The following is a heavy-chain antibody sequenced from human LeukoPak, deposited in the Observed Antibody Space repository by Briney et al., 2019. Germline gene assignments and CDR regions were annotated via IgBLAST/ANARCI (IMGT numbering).Heavy chain of an antibody. CDR1: GGSFSGYY. CDR2: INHSGST. Sequence: SETLSLTCAVYGGSFSGYYWSWIRQPPGKGLEWIGEINHSGSTNYNPSLKSRVTISVDTSKNQFSLKLSPVTAADTAVYYCARFGCSGGSCVLDYWGQGTLVTVSS. D-gene: IGHD2-15*01. CDR3: ARFGCSGGSCVLDY. V-gene: IGHV4-34*01. J-gene: IGHJ4*02.